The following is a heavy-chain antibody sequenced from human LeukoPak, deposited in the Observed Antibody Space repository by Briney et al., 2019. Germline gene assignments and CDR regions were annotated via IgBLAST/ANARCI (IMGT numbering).Heavy chain of an antibody. V-gene: IGHV4-30-4*01. Sequence: SETLSLPCNASGGSISSGDYYLGWIRQPPGEGLEWIAYMYYSGSTYYNPSLKSRVTMSADTSKNQLSLKLSSVTAADTAVYYCARPYYYDSRIDPWGQGIPVTVSS. CDR2: MYYSGST. J-gene: IGHJ5*02. D-gene: IGHD3-22*01. CDR3: ARPYYYDSRIDP. CDR1: GGSISSGDYY.